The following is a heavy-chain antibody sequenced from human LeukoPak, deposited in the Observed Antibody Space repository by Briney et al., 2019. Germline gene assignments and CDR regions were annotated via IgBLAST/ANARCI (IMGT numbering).Heavy chain of an antibody. Sequence: GGSLRLSCAASGFTFSRYWMHWVRQATGKGLVWVSRMNGDRSSTRSADSVKGRFTISRDNAKNTLYLQMNSLRAEDTSVYCCARDPEGTVTLDYWGQGTLVTVSS. J-gene: IGHJ4*02. D-gene: IGHD4-17*01. CDR1: GFTFSRYW. V-gene: IGHV3-74*01. CDR2: MNGDRSST. CDR3: ARDPEGTVTLDY.